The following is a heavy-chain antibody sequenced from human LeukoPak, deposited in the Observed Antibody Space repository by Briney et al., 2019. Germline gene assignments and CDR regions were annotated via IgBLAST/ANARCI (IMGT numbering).Heavy chain of an antibody. V-gene: IGHV3-21*01. CDR1: GSTFNNYN. CDR2: ISTSSNYI. D-gene: IGHD6-13*01. CDR3: ARGDDSSSWRGAAFDI. Sequence: GGSLRLSCAASGSTFNNYNMNWVRQAPGKGLEWVSSISTSSNYIYYADSVKGRFTISRDNAKNSLYLQMNSLRAEDTALYYCARGDDSSSWRGAAFDIWGQGTMVTVSS. J-gene: IGHJ3*02.